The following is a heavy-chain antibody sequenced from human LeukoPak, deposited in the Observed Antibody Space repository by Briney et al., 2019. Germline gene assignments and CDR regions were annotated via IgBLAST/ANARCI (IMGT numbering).Heavy chain of an antibody. V-gene: IGHV3-21*01. CDR2: ISGDLRYI. CDR1: RFTFSSYS. D-gene: IGHD2/OR15-2a*01. J-gene: IGHJ1*01. CDR3: TKTDGLKYFFPH. Sequence: GSLRLSCAASRFTFSSYSMNWVRQAPGKGLEWVSSISGDLRYISYADSVKGRFTISRDNAKTSVFLQMNSLRAEDTAVYYCTKTDGLKYFFPHWGQGTLVTVSS.